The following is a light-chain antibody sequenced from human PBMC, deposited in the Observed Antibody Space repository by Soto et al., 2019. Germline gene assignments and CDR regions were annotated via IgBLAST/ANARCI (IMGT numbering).Light chain of an antibody. CDR1: QSLLYNNTYNY. J-gene: IGKJ5*01. CDR3: MQALQSLT. V-gene: IGKV2-28*01. Sequence: EIVMTQSPLTLPVTPGEPASISCRSSQSLLYNNTYNYLDWYVQKPGQSPQLLIYFGSNRAPGVPDRFSGSGSGTDFTLKINRVEAEGVGTYYCMQALQSLTFGQGTRLEIQ. CDR2: FGS.